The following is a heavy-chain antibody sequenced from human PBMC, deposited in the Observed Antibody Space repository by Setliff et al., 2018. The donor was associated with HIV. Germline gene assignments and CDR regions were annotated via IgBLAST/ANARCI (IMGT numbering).Heavy chain of an antibody. CDR2: INTHSGYT. V-gene: IGHV1-18*01. CDR1: GYTFNNYR. CDR3: ARGKTWLRFLDY. Sequence: ASVKVSCKASGYTFNNYRISWVRQAPGQGLEWMGWINTHSGYTNYAQNVQGRVTVTMDTSTSTAYMELRSLKSDDTAVYYCARGKTWLRFLDYWGQGTLVTVSS. D-gene: IGHD5-12*01. J-gene: IGHJ4*02.